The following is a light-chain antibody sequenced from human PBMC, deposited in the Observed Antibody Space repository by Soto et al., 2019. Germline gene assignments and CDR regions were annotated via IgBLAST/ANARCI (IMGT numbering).Light chain of an antibody. Sequence: AIRMTQSPSSFSASTGGRVTITCRASQGISSYLAWYQQKPGKAPKLLIYAASTLQSGVPSRFSGSGSGTDFTLTITSLEPEDFATYYCQQFKNYVTFGQGTRLEIK. J-gene: IGKJ5*01. CDR1: QGISSY. CDR2: AAS. V-gene: IGKV1-8*01. CDR3: QQFKNYVT.